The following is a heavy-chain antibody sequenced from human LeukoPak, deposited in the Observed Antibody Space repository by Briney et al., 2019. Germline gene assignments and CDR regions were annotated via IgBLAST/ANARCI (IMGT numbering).Heavy chain of an antibody. CDR3: ARLNREGGGVNYYDSSGYNY. CDR2: IHYSGST. V-gene: IGHV4-39*01. Sequence: SETLSLTCTVSGGPISSSRYYWGWIRQPPGKGLECIGSIHYSGSTYYNPSLNSRVTISVDTSENQSSLKLSSLTSADTAVYYCARLNREGGGVNYYDSSGYNYWGQGTLVTVSS. CDR1: GGPISSSRYY. J-gene: IGHJ4*02. D-gene: IGHD3-22*01.